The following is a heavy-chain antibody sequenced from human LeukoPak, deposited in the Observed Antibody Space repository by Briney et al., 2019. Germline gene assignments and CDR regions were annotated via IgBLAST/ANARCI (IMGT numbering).Heavy chain of an antibody. Sequence: GGSLRLSCAASGFTFSTYAMYWVRQAPGKGLEYVSAISGSGVNTYYANSVKGRFTISRDNSENTLYLQLGSLRAEDMAVYYCARDSSLGMDWGQGTLVTVSA. D-gene: IGHD1-26*01. CDR3: ARDSSLGMD. CDR2: ISGSGVNT. V-gene: IGHV3-64*01. J-gene: IGHJ4*02. CDR1: GFTFSTYA.